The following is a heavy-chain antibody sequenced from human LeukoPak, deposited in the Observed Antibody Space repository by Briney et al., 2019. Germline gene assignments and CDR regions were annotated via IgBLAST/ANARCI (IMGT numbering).Heavy chain of an antibody. V-gene: IGHV4-59*01. CDR1: GGSISSYY. D-gene: IGHD2-2*01. CDR3: ARKDIVVVPAARHAAFDI. J-gene: IGHJ3*02. Sequence: SETLSLTCTVSGGSISSYYWSWIRQPPGKGLEWIGYIYYSGSTNYNPSLKSRVTISVDTSKNQFSLKLSSVTAADTAVYYCARKDIVVVPAARHAAFDIWGQGTMVTVSS. CDR2: IYYSGST.